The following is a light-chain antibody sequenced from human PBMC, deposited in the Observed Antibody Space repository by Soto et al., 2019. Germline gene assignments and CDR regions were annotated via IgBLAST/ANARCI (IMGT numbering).Light chain of an antibody. Sequence: EIVLTQSPGTLSVSPGERATLSCRASQSVGRNFLAWYQQKPGQAPRLLIHGASSRATGIPDRFSGSGSETDFTLTISTLEPEDFAVYYCQQYASSPLTFGGGTKVETK. V-gene: IGKV3-20*01. CDR3: QQYASSPLT. CDR1: QSVGRNF. CDR2: GAS. J-gene: IGKJ4*01.